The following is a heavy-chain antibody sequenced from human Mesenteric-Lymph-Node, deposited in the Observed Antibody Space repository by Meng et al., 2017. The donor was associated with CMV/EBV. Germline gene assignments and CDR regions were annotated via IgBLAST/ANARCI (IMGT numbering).Heavy chain of an antibody. J-gene: IGHJ4*02. Sequence: SETLSLTCTVYGGSFSAYYWAWIRQPPGKGLEWIGEVTPGGGPNYSPSVKSRVTISRDTSNNQFSLKVTSLTAADTAVYYCGREQWLAHYFDNWGQGTLVTVSS. V-gene: IGHV4-34*01. D-gene: IGHD6-19*01. CDR2: VTPGGGP. CDR1: GGSFSAYY. CDR3: GREQWLAHYFDN.